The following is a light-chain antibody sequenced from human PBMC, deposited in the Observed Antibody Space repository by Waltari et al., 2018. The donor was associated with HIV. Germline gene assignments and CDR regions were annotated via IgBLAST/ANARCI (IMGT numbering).Light chain of an antibody. CDR1: SRDVGRYAH. CDR2: EVN. CDR3: TSYAGINPVA. Sequence: QSALTQPPSAAGSPGQSVTISCTGTSRDVGRYAHVSWYQQHPGKAPKLLIYEVNNRPSGVPDRFSGSKSGNTASLTVSGLQAEDEAEYYCTSYAGINPVAFGGGTNLTVL. V-gene: IGLV2-8*01. J-gene: IGLJ2*01.